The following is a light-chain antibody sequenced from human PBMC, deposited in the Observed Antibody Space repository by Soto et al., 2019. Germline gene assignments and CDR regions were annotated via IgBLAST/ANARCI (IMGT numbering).Light chain of an antibody. V-gene: IGKV3-15*01. CDR3: QQYNNWPPLT. CDR1: QSVSSN. J-gene: IGKJ5*01. CDR2: GAS. Sequence: EIVMTQSPATLSVSPGERAHLSCRARQSVSSNLAWYQQKPGQAPRLLIYGASTRATGIPARFSGSGSGTEFTLTISSLQSEDFAVYYCQQYNNWPPLTFGQGTRLEIK.